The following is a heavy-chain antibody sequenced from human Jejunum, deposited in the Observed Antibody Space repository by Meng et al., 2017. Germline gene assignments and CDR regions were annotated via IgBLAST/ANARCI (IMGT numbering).Heavy chain of an antibody. J-gene: IGHJ4*02. CDR1: GASISGSDNY. D-gene: IGHD5-12*01. V-gene: IGHV4-39*01. CDR3: ARHGMWLLQNHY. CDR2: IYYSGST. Sequence: QLQLQESGLGLVKPSETLSLTCTVSGASISGSDNYWGWLRQPPGKGLEWIGGIYYSGSTYYNPSLKSRVTISVDTSKNQFSLKLNSVSAADTALYFCARHGMWLLQNHYWGQGTLVTVSS.